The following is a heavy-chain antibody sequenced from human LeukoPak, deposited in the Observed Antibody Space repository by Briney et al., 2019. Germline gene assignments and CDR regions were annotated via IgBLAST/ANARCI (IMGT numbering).Heavy chain of an antibody. CDR2: INPNSGGT. CDR3: ARDLRVILRKTYSWFDP. CDR1: GYTFTGYY. D-gene: IGHD2-15*01. Sequence: ASVTVSFKASGYTFTGYYMHWVRQAPGQGLEWMGWINPNSGGTNYAQKFQGRVTMTRDTSISTAYMELSRLRSDDTAVYYCARDLRVILRKTYSWFDPWGQGTLVTVSS. V-gene: IGHV1-2*02. J-gene: IGHJ5*02.